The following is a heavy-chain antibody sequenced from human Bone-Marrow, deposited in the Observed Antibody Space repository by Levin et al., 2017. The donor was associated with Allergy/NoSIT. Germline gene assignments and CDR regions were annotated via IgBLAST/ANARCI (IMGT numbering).Heavy chain of an antibody. J-gene: IGHJ6*02. CDR3: GRTPDFWYGMDV. V-gene: IGHV4-4*02. Sequence: ASETLSLTCAVSGGSITNSNWWSWVRQSPGKGLEWIGEIYRTGNINYNPSLKSRVTISVDKSKNHVSLKLISVTAADTAMYYCGRTPDFWYGMDVWGQGTTVTVSS. CDR1: GGSITNSNW. CDR2: IYRTGNI.